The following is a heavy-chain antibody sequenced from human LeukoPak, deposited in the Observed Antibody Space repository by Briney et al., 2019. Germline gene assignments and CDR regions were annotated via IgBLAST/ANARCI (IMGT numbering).Heavy chain of an antibody. CDR3: ARGPVVVPAAMVEPPGWSDP. Sequence: SETLSLTCTVSGGSISSGSYYWSWIRQPAGKGLEWIGRIYTSGSTNYNPSLKSRVTISVDTSKNQFSLKLSSVTAADTAVYYCARGPVVVPAAMVEPPGWSDPCGQGTLVTVSS. V-gene: IGHV4-61*02. CDR1: GGSISSGSYY. J-gene: IGHJ5*02. D-gene: IGHD2-2*01. CDR2: IYTSGST.